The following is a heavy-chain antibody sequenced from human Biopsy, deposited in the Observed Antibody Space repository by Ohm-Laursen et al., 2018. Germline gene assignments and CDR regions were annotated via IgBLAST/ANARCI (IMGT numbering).Heavy chain of an antibody. D-gene: IGHD3-16*01. CDR2: ISGSSTYF. CDR1: GATLSGYK. CDR3: ATSGAADSWGNYYGMDV. Sequence: GSLRLSCTASGATLSGYKMNWVRQAPGKGPEWVSSISGSSTYFYYADSVKGRFTISRDNAKNSLSLQMNSPRADDTAVYYCATSGAADSWGNYYGMDVWGQGTTVTVSS. J-gene: IGHJ6*02. V-gene: IGHV3-21*01.